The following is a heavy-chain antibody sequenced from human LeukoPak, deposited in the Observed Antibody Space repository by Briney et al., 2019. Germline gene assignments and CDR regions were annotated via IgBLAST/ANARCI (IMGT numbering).Heavy chain of an antibody. CDR2: ISTSSTYI. CDR1: GFTLSSYA. CDR3: ARDGGSGSDDAFDI. D-gene: IGHD3-22*01. Sequence: GGSLKLSCAASGFTLSSYAMNWVRQAPGKGLEWVSSISTSSTYIYYADSVKGRFTISRDNAKNSLYLQMNSLRAEDTAVYYCARDGGSGSDDAFDIWGQGTLVTVSS. V-gene: IGHV3-21*01. J-gene: IGHJ3*02.